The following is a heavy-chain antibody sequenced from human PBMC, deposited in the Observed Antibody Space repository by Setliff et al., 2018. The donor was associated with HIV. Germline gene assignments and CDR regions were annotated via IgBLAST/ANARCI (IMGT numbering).Heavy chain of an antibody. CDR1: GYSFNIYW. Sequence: GESLTISCKGSGYSFNIYWIGWVRQMPGKGLEWMGIIYPGDSDTIYSPSFQGQVTISVDKSITTAYLQWSSLKASDTAMCYCARLSRHYSDSTAYHDAFDVWGQGTKVTVSS. J-gene: IGHJ3*01. CDR3: ARLSRHYSDSTAYHDAFDV. V-gene: IGHV5-51*01. CDR2: IYPGDSDT. D-gene: IGHD3-22*01.